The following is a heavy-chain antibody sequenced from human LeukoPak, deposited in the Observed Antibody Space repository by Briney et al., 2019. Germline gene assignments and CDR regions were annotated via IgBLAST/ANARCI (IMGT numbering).Heavy chain of an antibody. CDR2: IWYDGSNK. CDR1: GFTFSSYG. J-gene: IGHJ4*02. D-gene: IGHD1-26*01. Sequence: GGSLRLSCEASGFTFSSYGMHWVRQAPGKGLEWVAVIWYDGSNKYYADSVKGRFTISRDNSKNTLYLQMNSLRAEDTAVYYCARGLSGSYMGPFDFWGQGTLVTVSS. V-gene: IGHV3-33*08. CDR3: ARGLSGSYMGPFDF.